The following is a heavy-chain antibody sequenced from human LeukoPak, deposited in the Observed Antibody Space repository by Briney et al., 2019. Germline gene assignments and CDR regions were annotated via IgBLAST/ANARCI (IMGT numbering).Heavy chain of an antibody. V-gene: IGHV4-39*07. J-gene: IGHJ4*02. D-gene: IGHD6-13*01. CDR1: GGSINSTTYY. CDR3: ARLIAAAPN. Sequence: SETLSLTCIVSGGSINSTTYYWGWIRQPPGKGLEWIGSIYYSGSTNYNPSLKSRVTISVDTSKNQFSLKLSSVTAADTAVYYCARLIAAAPNWGQGTLVTVSS. CDR2: IYYSGST.